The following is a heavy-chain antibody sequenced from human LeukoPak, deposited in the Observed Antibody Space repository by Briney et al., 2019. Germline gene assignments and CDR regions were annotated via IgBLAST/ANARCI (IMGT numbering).Heavy chain of an antibody. J-gene: IGHJ4*02. D-gene: IGHD6-19*01. CDR3: ARVFTISSGWYRSFDY. V-gene: IGHV1-18*01. CDR1: GYTFTSYG. CDR2: ISAYNGHT. Sequence: ASVKVSCKASGYTFTSYGISWVRQAPGQGLEWMGWISAYNGHTNYAQKVQGRVTMTTDTSTSTAYMELRSLRSDDTVVYYCARVFTISSGWYRSFDYWGQGTLVTVSS.